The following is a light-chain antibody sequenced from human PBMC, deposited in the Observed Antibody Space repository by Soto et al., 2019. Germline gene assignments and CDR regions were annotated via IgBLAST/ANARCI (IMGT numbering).Light chain of an antibody. CDR3: SSYTSSSTLYV. V-gene: IGLV2-14*01. CDR2: DVS. Sequence: QSALPQPASVSGSPGQSITISCTGTSSDVGGYNYVSWYQQHPGKAPKLMIYDVSNRPSGVSNRFSGSKSVNTASLTISGLQAEDEADYYCSSYTSSSTLYVFGTGTKLTVL. CDR1: SSDVGGYNY. J-gene: IGLJ1*01.